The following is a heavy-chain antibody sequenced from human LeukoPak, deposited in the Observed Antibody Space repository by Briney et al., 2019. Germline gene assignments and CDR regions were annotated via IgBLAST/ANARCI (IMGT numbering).Heavy chain of an antibody. CDR3: ARDGFYDYVWGSYRYTFDY. D-gene: IGHD3-16*02. Sequence: GGSLRLTCAASGFTFSSYWLSWVRQAPGKGLEWVANIKQDGSEKYYVDSVKGRFTISRDNAKNSLYLQMNSLRAEDTAVYYCARDGFYDYVWGSYRYTFDYWGQGTLVTVSS. CDR2: IKQDGSEK. V-gene: IGHV3-7*01. CDR1: GFTFSSYW. J-gene: IGHJ4*02.